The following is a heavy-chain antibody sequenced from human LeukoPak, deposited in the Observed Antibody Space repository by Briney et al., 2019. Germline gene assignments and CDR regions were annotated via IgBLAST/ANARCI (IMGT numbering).Heavy chain of an antibody. CDR1: GFTFDDYA. J-gene: IGHJ4*02. D-gene: IGHD3-22*01. V-gene: IGHV3-9*01. CDR2: IRWDSESV. CDR3: AKGNSYDSSGLPFDY. Sequence: GGSLRLSCAASGFTFDDYAMHWVRQAPGKGLEWVSGIRWDSESVDSADSVKGRFTISRDNARNSLYLQMNSLRAEDTALYYCAKGNSYDSSGLPFDYWGQGTLVTVSS.